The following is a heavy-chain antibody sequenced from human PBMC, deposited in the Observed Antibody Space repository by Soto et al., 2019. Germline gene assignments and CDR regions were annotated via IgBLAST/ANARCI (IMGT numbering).Heavy chain of an antibody. CDR2: IIPILGIA. CDR1: GGTFSSYT. V-gene: IGHV1-69*04. CDR3: ARDKDYYDSSGYGY. Sequence: SVKVSCKASGGTFSSYTISWVRQAPGQGLEWMGRIIPILGIANYAQKFQGRVTITADKSTSTAYMELSSLRSEDTAVYYCARDKDYYDSSGYGYWGQGTLVTVSS. J-gene: IGHJ4*02. D-gene: IGHD3-22*01.